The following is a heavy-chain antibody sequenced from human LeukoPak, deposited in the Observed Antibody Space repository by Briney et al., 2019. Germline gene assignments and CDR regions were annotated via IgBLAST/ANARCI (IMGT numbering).Heavy chain of an antibody. V-gene: IGHV1-69*06. J-gene: IGHJ4*02. CDR3: ARGWAGTLEY. D-gene: IGHD6-19*01. CDR2: IIPIFGTT. Sequence: GSSVKVSCKASGGTFNSYAISWVRQAPGQGLEWMGGIIPIFGTTNYARKFRGRVTLTADKSTRTAYMELSSLRSDDMAVYYCARGWAGTLEYWGQGTLVTVSS. CDR1: GGTFNSYA.